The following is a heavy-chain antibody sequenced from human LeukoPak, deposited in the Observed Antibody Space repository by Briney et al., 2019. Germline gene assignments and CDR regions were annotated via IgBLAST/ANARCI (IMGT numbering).Heavy chain of an antibody. Sequence: GGSRRLSCAASGFTFSNYAMNWVRQAPGKGLEWVAVLIGSSGATDYADSVKGRFTISRDNSKNTLFLQMNSLRAEDTAIYYCAKGAFDYIEIAYFDYWGRGALVTVSS. CDR3: AKGAFDYIEIAYFDY. CDR2: LIGSSGAT. CDR1: GFTFSNYA. J-gene: IGHJ4*02. V-gene: IGHV3-23*01. D-gene: IGHD5-12*01.